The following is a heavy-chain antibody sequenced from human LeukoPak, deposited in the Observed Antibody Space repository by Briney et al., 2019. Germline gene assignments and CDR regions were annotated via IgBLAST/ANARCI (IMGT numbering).Heavy chain of an antibody. CDR3: AKDRDIILTGHGMDV. J-gene: IGHJ6*02. CDR1: GFIFSSYA. V-gene: IGHV3-23*01. Sequence: GGSLRLSCAASGFIFSSYAMSWVRQAPGKGLEWVSTTGASSSSTNYADSVKGRFTISRDNSKKTLSLQMNNLRAEDTAVYYCAKDRDIILTGHGMDVWGQGTTVTVSS. CDR2: TGASSSST. D-gene: IGHD3-9*01.